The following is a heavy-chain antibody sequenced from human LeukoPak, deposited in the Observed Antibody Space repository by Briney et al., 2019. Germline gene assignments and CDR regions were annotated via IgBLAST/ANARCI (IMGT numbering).Heavy chain of an antibody. CDR3: ARDKSLVAMTCFDY. J-gene: IGHJ4*02. D-gene: IGHD2-2*01. Sequence: GGSLRLSCAASGFTFSNYNMNWVRQAPGKGLEWVSSITSTSSYIYYADSLKGRFTISRDNAKNSLYLQINSQRAEDTAVYYCARDKSLVAMTCFDYWGQGTLVTVSS. CDR1: GFTFSNYN. V-gene: IGHV3-21*01. CDR2: ITSTSSYI.